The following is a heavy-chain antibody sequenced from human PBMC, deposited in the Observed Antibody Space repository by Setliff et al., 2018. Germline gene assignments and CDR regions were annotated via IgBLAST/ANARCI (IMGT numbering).Heavy chain of an antibody. J-gene: IGHJ4*02. Sequence: GASVKVSCKGSGYSLKDSSMHWVRQVPGKGLEWMGGFAPEVGEIIYAQKFQGRVTMTADTSTDTAYMQVSGLRSEDTAVYFCARYGAKLAIEEWGQGTRVTVAS. CDR3: ARYGAKLAIEE. D-gene: IGHD4-17*01. CDR2: FAPEVGEI. V-gene: IGHV1-24*01. CDR1: GYSLKDSS.